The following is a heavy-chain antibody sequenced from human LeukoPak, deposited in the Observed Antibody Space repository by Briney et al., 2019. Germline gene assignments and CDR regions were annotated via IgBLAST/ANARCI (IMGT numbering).Heavy chain of an antibody. V-gene: IGHV3-30-3*01. J-gene: IGHJ6*02. CDR2: ISYDGSNK. CDR3: ARGPIYDFWSGYWGVRLDYYGMDV. Sequence: GGSLRLSCAAPGFTLSSYAMTWVRQAPGKGLEWVAVISYDGSNKYYADSVKGRFTISRDNSKNTLYLQMNSLRAEDTAVYYCARGPIYDFWSGYWGVRLDYYGMDVWGQGTTVTVSS. CDR1: GFTLSSYA. D-gene: IGHD3-3*01.